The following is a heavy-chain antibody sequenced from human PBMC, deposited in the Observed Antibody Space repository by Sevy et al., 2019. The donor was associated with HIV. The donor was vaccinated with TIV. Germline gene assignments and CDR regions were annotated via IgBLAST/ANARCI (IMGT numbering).Heavy chain of an antibody. V-gene: IGHV3-30*02. D-gene: IGHD3-3*01. CDR1: GFTFSSYG. Sequence: GGSLRLSCAASGFTFSSYGMHWVRQAPGKGLEWVAFIRYDGSNKYYADSVKGRFTISRDNSKNTLYLQMNSLRADDTAVYYCAKDRAFYPTIFDWFDPWGQGTLVTVSS. CDR2: IRYDGSNK. CDR3: AKDRAFYPTIFDWFDP. J-gene: IGHJ5*02.